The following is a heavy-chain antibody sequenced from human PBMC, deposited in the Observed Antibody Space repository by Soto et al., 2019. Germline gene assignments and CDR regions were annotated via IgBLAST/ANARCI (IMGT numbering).Heavy chain of an antibody. Sequence: ASVKVSCKASGYTFTSYGISWVRQAPGQGLEWMGWISAYNGNTNYAQKLQGRVTMTTDTSTSTAYMELRSLRSDDTAVYYCARGGITIFGVVPLDGMDVWGQGTTVTVSS. CDR1: GYTFTSYG. V-gene: IGHV1-18*01. D-gene: IGHD3-3*01. CDR2: ISAYNGNT. J-gene: IGHJ6*02. CDR3: ARGGITIFGVVPLDGMDV.